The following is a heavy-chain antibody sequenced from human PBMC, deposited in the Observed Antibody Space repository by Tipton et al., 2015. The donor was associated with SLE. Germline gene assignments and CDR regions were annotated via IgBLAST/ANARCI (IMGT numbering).Heavy chain of an antibody. CDR2: IYYSGST. CDR1: GGSISSYY. D-gene: IGHD6-13*01. V-gene: IGHV4-59*01. Sequence: TLSLTCTVSGGSISSYYWSWIRQPPGKGLEWIGYIYYSGSTNYNPSLKSRVTISVDTSKNQFSLKLSSVTAADTAVYYCARFIAAAGDQAPTAFDIWGQGTMVTVSS. CDR3: ARFIAAAGDQAPTAFDI. J-gene: IGHJ3*02.